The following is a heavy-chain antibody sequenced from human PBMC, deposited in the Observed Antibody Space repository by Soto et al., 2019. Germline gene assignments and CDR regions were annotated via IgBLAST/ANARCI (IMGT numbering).Heavy chain of an antibody. J-gene: IGHJ4*02. D-gene: IGHD6-13*01. V-gene: IGHV3-74*01. CDR1: RFAFISYW. CDR3: ARDSSSLK. CDR2: INXDGSST. Sequence: XXSLRLSCAASRFAFISYWMHWVRQAPGKGLVWXSRINXDGSSTRYADSXKGRFTISXENAKNTMYLQMNSMRDEDTAVYYCARDSSSLKWGQGTLVTVYS.